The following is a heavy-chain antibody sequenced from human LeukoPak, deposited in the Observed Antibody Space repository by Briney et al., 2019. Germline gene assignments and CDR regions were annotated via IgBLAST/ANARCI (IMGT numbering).Heavy chain of an antibody. D-gene: IGHD6-13*01. V-gene: IGHV3-7*01. CDR1: GFTFSSYW. CDR3: ARSKRAAAGTFDY. J-gene: IGHJ4*02. CDR2: IKQDGSEK. Sequence: PGGSLRLSCAASGFTFSSYWMSWVRQAPGKGLEWVANIKQDGSEKYYVDSVKGRFTISRDSAKNSLYLQMNSLRAEDTAVYYCARSKRAAAGTFDYWGQGTLVTVSS.